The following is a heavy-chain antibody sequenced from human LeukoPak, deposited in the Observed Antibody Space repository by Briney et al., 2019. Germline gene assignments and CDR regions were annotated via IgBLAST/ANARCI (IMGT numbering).Heavy chain of an antibody. Sequence: SETLSLTCTVSGGSISSYYWSWIRQPPGEGLEWIGYIYYSGSTNYNPSLKSRVTISVDTSKNQFSLKLSSVTAADTAVYYCARDRAVRNYDSSGYYLEYYGMDVWGQGTTVTVSS. CDR3: ARDRAVRNYDSSGYYLEYYGMDV. D-gene: IGHD3-22*01. V-gene: IGHV4-59*01. CDR1: GGSISSYY. J-gene: IGHJ6*02. CDR2: IYYSGST.